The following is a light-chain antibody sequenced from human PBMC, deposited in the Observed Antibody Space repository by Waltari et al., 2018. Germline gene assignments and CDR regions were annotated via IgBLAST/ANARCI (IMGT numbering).Light chain of an antibody. V-gene: IGKV1-39*01. CDR1: QTINKF. CDR3: QQSDTSPWT. Sequence: IQMTQSPSSLSASVGARVTITCRARQTINKFLNWYQQKPGKAPRLLIYAASNLQSGVPSRFSGSGFGTDFTLTIRGMQPEDFATYYCQQSDTSPWTFGQGTKVEIK. CDR2: AAS. J-gene: IGKJ1*01.